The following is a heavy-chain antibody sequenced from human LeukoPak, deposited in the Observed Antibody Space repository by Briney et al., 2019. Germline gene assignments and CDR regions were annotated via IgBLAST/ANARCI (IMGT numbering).Heavy chain of an antibody. D-gene: IGHD3-22*01. J-gene: IGHJ3*02. CDR2: IYTSGST. CDR1: GGSISSGSYY. Sequence: SQTLSLTCTVSGGSISSGSYYWSWIRQPVGKGLEWIGRIYTSGSTNYNPSLKSRVTISVDTSKNQFSLKLSSVTAADTAVYYCARADSDYYDSSGYHDAFDIWGQGTMVTVSS. V-gene: IGHV4-61*02. CDR3: ARADSDYYDSSGYHDAFDI.